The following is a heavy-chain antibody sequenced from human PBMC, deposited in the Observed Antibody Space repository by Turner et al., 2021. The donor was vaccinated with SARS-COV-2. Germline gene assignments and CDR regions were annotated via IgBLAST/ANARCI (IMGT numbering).Heavy chain of an antibody. Sequence: QLQLQESGPGLVKPSETLSLTCTASGGSISSSSYYWGWIRQPPGKGLEWNGGIYYSGSTYNNPSLKSRVTISVDTSKNQFSLKLSSVTAADTAVYYCARPNTYYYGSGDSHGKSHNWFDPWGQGTLVTVSS. CDR1: GGSISSSSYY. D-gene: IGHD3-10*01. CDR3: ARPNTYYYGSGDSHGKSHNWFDP. V-gene: IGHV4-39*01. CDR2: IYYSGST. J-gene: IGHJ5*02.